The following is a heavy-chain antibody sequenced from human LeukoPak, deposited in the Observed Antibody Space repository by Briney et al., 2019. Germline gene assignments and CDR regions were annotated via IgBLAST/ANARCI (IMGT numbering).Heavy chain of an antibody. V-gene: IGHV4-39*06. Sequence: SDPLSHTYSVSGRPISSSRSHWPWIPQPPGKGLEGNGSYYYSESNFDHQALKRQITIQVDTPKNQYALQLSSGTPADTSVYYGARVARLRGYSYGSALVYFDYWGQGTLVTVSS. D-gene: IGHD5-18*01. CDR2: YYYSESN. CDR1: GRPISSSRSH. CDR3: ARVARLRGYSYGSALVYFDY. J-gene: IGHJ4*02.